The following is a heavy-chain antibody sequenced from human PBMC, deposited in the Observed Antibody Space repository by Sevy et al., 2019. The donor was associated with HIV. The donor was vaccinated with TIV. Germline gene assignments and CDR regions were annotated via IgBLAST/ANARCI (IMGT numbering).Heavy chain of an antibody. D-gene: IGHD5-18*01. J-gene: IGHJ6*02. V-gene: IGHV4-61*01. CDR3: ARRRTALVAGHYYGLDV. Sequence: SETLSLTCTVSGDSVSSGSYHWSWIRQPPGKGLEWIGYMYYYGNTNLNPSLRSRVTMSVYTSENQFSLKLSSVTAADTAVYYCARRRTALVAGHYYGLDVWGQGTTVTVSS. CDR1: GDSVSSGSYH. CDR2: MYYYGNT.